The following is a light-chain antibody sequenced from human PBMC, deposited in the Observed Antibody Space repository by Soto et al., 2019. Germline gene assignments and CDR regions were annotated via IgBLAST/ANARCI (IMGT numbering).Light chain of an antibody. CDR3: QSYDSSLSGGV. V-gene: IGLV1-40*01. CDR2: GNS. CDR1: SSNIGAGYD. J-gene: IGLJ1*01. Sequence: QSVLAQPPSVSGAPGQRVTISYTGSSSNIGAGYDVHWYQQLPGTAPKLLIYGNSNRPSGVPDRFSGSKSGTSASLAITGLQAEDEADYYCQSYDSSLSGGVFGTGTKVTVL.